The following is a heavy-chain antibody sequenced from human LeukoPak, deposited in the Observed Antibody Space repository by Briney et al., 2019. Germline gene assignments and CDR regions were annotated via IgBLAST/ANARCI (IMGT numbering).Heavy chain of an antibody. Sequence: GESLKISCKGSGYTFSSYWIGWVRQMPGKGLEWMGIIYPGDSDTRYSPSLQGQVTISVDTSVGTAYLQWSSLKASGTAIYYCARQNDFRFDYWGQGTLVTVSS. CDR1: GYTFSSYW. CDR2: IYPGDSDT. J-gene: IGHJ4*02. CDR3: ARQNDFRFDY. D-gene: IGHD3-3*01. V-gene: IGHV5-51*01.